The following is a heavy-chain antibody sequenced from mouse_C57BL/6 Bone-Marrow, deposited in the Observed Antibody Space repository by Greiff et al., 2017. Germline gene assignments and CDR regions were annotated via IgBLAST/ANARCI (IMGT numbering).Heavy chain of an antibody. D-gene: IGHD2-5*01. V-gene: IGHV1-39*01. Sequence: EVQLQQSGPELVKPGASVKISCKASGYSFTDYNMNWVKQSNGKSLEWIGVINPNYGTTSYNQKFKGKATLTVDQSSSTAYMQLNSLTSEDSEVYYCARGGSYYSNYVWYFDVWGTGTTVTVSS. CDR1: GYSFTDYN. CDR2: INPNYGTT. CDR3: ARGGSYYSNYVWYFDV. J-gene: IGHJ1*03.